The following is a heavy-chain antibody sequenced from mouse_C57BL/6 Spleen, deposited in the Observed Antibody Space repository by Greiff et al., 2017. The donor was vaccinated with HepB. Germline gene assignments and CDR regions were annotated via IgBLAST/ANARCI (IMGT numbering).Heavy chain of an antibody. CDR3: ARDPFCYGSSHWYFDV. CDR1: GFTFSSYA. Sequence: EVKVVESGGGLVKPGGSLKLSCAASGFTFSSYAMSWVRQTPEKRLEWVATISDGGSYTYYPDNVKGRFTISRDNAKNNLYLQMSHLKSEDTAMYYCARDPFCYGSSHWYFDVWGTGTTVTVSS. V-gene: IGHV5-4*01. CDR2: ISDGGSYT. J-gene: IGHJ1*03. D-gene: IGHD1-1*01.